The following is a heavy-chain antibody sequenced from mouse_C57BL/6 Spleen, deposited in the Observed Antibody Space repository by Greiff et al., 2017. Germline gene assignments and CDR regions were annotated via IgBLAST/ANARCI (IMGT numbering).Heavy chain of an antibody. Sequence: EVQLQQSGAELVRPGASVKLSCTASGFNIKDDYMHWVKQRTEQGLEWIGWFDPENGDTVYASKFQGKGTIKADTSYNTAYLQLSSLTSDDTAVYYFTTHRAYYAMDYWGQGTSVTVSS. D-gene: IGHD3-1*01. CDR3: TTHRAYYAMDY. CDR2: FDPENGDT. V-gene: IGHV14-4*01. J-gene: IGHJ4*01. CDR1: GFNIKDDY.